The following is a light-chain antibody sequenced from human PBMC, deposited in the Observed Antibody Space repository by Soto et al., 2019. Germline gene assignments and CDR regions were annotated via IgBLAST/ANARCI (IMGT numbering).Light chain of an antibody. CDR3: QVRDVWPT. CDR2: DAS. Sequence: EIVLTQSPATLSLSPGERAALSCRASQSVSTSLAWYQHKPGQAPRVIIYDASKRAPGIPARFSGSGSGTVFTLTISILEPEDFAVYYCQVRDVWPTFGQGTKVEIK. J-gene: IGKJ1*01. CDR1: QSVSTS. V-gene: IGKV3-11*01.